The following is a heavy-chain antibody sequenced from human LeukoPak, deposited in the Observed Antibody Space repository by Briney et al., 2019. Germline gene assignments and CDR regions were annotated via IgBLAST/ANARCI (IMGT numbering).Heavy chain of an antibody. CDR3: ARDFSGGYDRTWFDP. J-gene: IGHJ5*02. V-gene: IGHV4-4*07. Sequence: PSETLSLTCTVSGGSISTYYWSWIRQPAGKGLEWIGRIYTSGSTNYNPSLKSRVTMSVDTSKNQFSLNLISVTAADTAVYYCARDFSGGYDRTWFDPWAREPWSPSPQ. D-gene: IGHD1-26*01. CDR2: IYTSGST. CDR1: GGSISTYY.